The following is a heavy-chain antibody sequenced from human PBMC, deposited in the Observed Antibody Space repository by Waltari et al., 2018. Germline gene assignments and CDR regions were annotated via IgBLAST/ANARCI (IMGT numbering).Heavy chain of an antibody. CDR1: GGSFSGYY. CDR3: ARGLTYYDFWSGYYKAPDAFDI. CDR2: INHSGST. J-gene: IGHJ3*02. Sequence: QVQLQQWGAGLLKPSETLSLTCAVYGGSFSGYYWSWIRQPPGKGLEWIGEINHSGSTNNNPSLKSRVTISVDTSKNQFSLKLSSVTAADTAVYYCARGLTYYDFWSGYYKAPDAFDIWGQGTMVTVSS. V-gene: IGHV4-34*01. D-gene: IGHD3-3*01.